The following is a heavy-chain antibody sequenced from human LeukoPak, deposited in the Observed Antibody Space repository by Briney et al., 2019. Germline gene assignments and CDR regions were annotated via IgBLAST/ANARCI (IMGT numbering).Heavy chain of an antibody. CDR1: GYTFTSYG. J-gene: IGHJ6*02. V-gene: IGHV1-8*01. CDR3: ARGVRVLYDYYYYGMDV. CDR2: MNPNSGNT. D-gene: IGHD2-8*01. Sequence: ASVKVSCKASGYTFTSYGINWVRQATGQGLEWMGWMNPNSGNTGYAQKFQGRVTMTRNTSISTAYMELSSLRSEDTAVYYCARGVRVLYDYYYYGMDVWGQGTTVTVSS.